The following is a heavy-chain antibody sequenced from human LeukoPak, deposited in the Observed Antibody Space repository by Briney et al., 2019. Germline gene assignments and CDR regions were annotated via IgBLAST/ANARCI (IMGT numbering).Heavy chain of an antibody. D-gene: IGHD4-11*01. Sequence: ASVKVSCKASGYTFSGYYMHWVRQAPGRGLEWMGWINCNNGGANYAQKFQGRVTLTRDTSITTAYMEVSSLRSDDTAVYYCARDHPYSNNGRGVDYWGQGTLVTVSS. CDR2: INCNNGGA. CDR1: GYTFSGYY. CDR3: ARDHPYSNNGRGVDY. V-gene: IGHV1-2*02. J-gene: IGHJ4*02.